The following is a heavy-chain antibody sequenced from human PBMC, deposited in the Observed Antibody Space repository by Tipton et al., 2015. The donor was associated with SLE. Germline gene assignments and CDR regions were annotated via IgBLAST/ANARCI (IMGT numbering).Heavy chain of an antibody. CDR3: ARGRYSYGLHLDY. CDR2: INHRGST. D-gene: IGHD5-18*01. J-gene: IGHJ4*02. CDR1: GASFSGYY. Sequence: TLSLTCAVSGASFSGYYWSWIRQPPGKGLEWIGEINHRGSTNYNPSLKSRVTISVDTSKNQFSLYLRSVTAADTAVYYCARGRYSYGLHLDYWGQGTLVTVSS. V-gene: IGHV4-34*01.